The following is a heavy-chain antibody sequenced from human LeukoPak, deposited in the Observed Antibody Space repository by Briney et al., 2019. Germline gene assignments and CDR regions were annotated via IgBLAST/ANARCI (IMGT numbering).Heavy chain of an antibody. Sequence: PGGSLRLSCAASGFTVSSNYMSWVRQAPGKGLEWVSVIYSGGSTYYADSVKGRFTISRDNSKNTLYLQMNSLKTEDTAVYYCTTDTILTGYEAPDYWGQGTLVTVSS. J-gene: IGHJ4*02. V-gene: IGHV3-53*01. CDR3: TTDTILTGYEAPDY. D-gene: IGHD3-9*01. CDR1: GFTVSSNY. CDR2: IYSGGST.